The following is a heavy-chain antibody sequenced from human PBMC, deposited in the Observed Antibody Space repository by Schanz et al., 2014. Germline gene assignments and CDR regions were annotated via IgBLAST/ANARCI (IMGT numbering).Heavy chain of an antibody. D-gene: IGHD6-19*01. V-gene: IGHV3-11*05. CDR2: ISNSGTYT. CDR1: GFTFSDYY. J-gene: IGHJ6*02. Sequence: QVQLVESGGGVVQPGGSLRLSCAASGFTFSDYYMAWIRQAPGKGLEWISYISNSGTYTKYADSVKGRFVISRDNARSSLYLQMSSLRDGDTAVYYCASVIMVAGNHRDGRDVWGQGTTVIVSS. CDR3: ASVIMVAGNHRDGRDV.